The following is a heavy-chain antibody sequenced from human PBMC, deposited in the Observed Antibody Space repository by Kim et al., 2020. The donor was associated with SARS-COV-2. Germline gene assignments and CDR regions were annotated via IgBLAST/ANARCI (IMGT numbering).Heavy chain of an antibody. Sequence: GGSLRLSCAASGFTFSNHGMHWVRQAPGKGLEWVAVIRSDGSNGYYADSVKGRFTISRDNSKNTLYLQMNSLRAEDTAVYYCANLAFWGQGTLVTVSS. CDR3: ANLAF. V-gene: IGHV3-33*06. CDR2: IRSDGSNG. J-gene: IGHJ4*02. CDR1: GFTFSNHG. D-gene: IGHD2-21*01.